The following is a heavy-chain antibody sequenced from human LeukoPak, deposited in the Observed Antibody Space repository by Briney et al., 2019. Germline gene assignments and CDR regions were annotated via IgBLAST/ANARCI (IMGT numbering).Heavy chain of an antibody. J-gene: IGHJ5*02. Sequence: GGSLRLSCAASGFTFSDYGMQWVRQAPGKGLEWVALISTDGSDKDYADSVKGRFTLSRDNSKNTPYLQMNSLRVEDTAVYYCAKDGTRSWFGEATWGQGTLVTVSS. CDR1: GFTFSDYG. CDR3: AKDGTRSWFGEAT. V-gene: IGHV3-30*18. D-gene: IGHD3-10*01. CDR2: ISTDGSDK.